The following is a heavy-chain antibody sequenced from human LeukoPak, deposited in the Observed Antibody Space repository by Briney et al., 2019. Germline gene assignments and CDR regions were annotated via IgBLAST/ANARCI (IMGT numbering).Heavy chain of an antibody. CDR3: ARDPHYYDSSGFDY. V-gene: IGHV1-69*05. Sequence: ASVKVPCKASGGTFSSYAISWVQQAPGQGLEWMGGIIPIFGTANYAQKFQGRVTITTDESTSTAYMELSSLRSEDTAVYYCARDPHYYDSSGFDYWGQGTLVTVSS. CDR2: IIPIFGTA. J-gene: IGHJ4*02. D-gene: IGHD3-22*01. CDR1: GGTFSSYA.